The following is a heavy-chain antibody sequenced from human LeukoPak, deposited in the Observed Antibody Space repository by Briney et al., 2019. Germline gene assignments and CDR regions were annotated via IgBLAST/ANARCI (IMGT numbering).Heavy chain of an antibody. J-gene: IGHJ4*02. CDR2: INHSGST. D-gene: IGHD2-2*01. CDR3: ALGDCSSTSCYVFDY. CDR1: GGSFSGYY. V-gene: IGHV4-34*01. Sequence: PSETLSLTCAVYGGSFSGYYWSWIRQPPGKGLEWIGEINHSGSTNYNPSLKSRVTISVDTSKNQFSLKLSSVTAADTAVYFCALGDCSSTSCYVFDYWGQGTLVTVSS.